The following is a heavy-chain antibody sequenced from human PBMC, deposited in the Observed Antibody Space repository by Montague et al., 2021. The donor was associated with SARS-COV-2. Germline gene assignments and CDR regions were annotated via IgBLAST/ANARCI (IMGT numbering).Heavy chain of an antibody. V-gene: IGHV6-1*01. CDR3: VRGIEAAGSYDY. J-gene: IGHJ4*02. Sequence: CAISGYSVSSNSATWNWIGQSPSRGLEWLGRTYYRSMWKSDYARSVKSRIAINPDTSKNQFSLQLSSVTPEDTALYYCVRGIEAAGSYDYWGQGTLVTVSS. CDR1: GYSVSSNSAT. CDR2: TYYRSMWKS. D-gene: IGHD6-13*01.